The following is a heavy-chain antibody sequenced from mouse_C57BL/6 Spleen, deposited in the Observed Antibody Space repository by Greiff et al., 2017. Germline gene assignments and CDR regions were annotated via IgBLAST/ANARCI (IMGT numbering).Heavy chain of an antibody. J-gene: IGHJ2*01. CDR1: GYAFSSSW. V-gene: IGHV1-82*01. CDR3: AREDYYYGL. Sequence: QVQLQQSGPELVKPGASVKISCKASGYAFSSSWMNWVKQRPGKGLEWIGRIYPGDGDTNYNGKFKGKATLTADKSSSTAYMQLSSLTSEDSAVYFCAREDYYYGLWGQGTTLTVSS. D-gene: IGHD1-1*01. CDR2: IYPGDGDT.